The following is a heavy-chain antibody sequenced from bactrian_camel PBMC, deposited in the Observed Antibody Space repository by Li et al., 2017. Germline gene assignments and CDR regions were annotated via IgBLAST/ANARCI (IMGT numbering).Heavy chain of an antibody. V-gene: IGHV3S9*01. Sequence: QVQLVESGGGLFKLGGLLRPSCEALGFTFGSNAMGWARQGQGKAREGVAGIPGTGPATVAASVAGRFTISRDNAENTVFLEMNSLKPEDTAMYSCQTPEWCPYGHRRSQGTQVTVS. CDR1: GFTFGSNA. CDR2: IPGTGPA. D-gene: IGHD2*01. J-gene: IGHJ4*01.